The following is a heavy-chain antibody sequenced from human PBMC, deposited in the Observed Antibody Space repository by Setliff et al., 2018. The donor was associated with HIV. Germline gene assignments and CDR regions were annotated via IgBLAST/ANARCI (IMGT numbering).Heavy chain of an antibody. Sequence: SETLSLTCTVSGGSIDSGNYDWNWVRQPGGKGLVWIGRIYTRGSTKYSPTFESRVTMSLDTSKNQFSLNLRSVTAADTALYYCVRSGCNGNICYDSRGWLDSWGQGTQVTVSS. V-gene: IGHV4-61*02. CDR1: GGSIDSGNYD. CDR2: IYTRGST. D-gene: IGHD5-12*01. CDR3: VRSGCNGNICYDSRGWLDS. J-gene: IGHJ5*01.